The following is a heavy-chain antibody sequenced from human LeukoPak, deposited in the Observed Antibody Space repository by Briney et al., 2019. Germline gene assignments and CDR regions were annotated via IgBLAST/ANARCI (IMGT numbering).Heavy chain of an antibody. CDR1: GYTFTSYD. Sequence: ASVKVSCKASGYTFTSYDINWVRQATGQGLEWMGWMNPNSGNTGYAQKFQGRVTMTRNTSVSTAYMELSSLRSEDTAVYYCATHRSDYVWGSYRFAFDYWGQGTLVTVSS. J-gene: IGHJ4*02. CDR2: MNPNSGNT. CDR3: ATHRSDYVWGSYRFAFDY. D-gene: IGHD3-16*02. V-gene: IGHV1-8*01.